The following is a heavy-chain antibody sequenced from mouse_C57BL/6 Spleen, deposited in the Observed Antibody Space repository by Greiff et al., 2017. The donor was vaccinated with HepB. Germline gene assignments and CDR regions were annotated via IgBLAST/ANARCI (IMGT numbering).Heavy chain of an antibody. Sequence: VQLKQSGPELVKPGASVKISCKASGYSFTGYYMNWVKQSPEKSLEWIGEINPSTGGTTYNQKFKAKATLTVDKSSSTAYMQLKSLTSEDSAVYYCAQTAQAWFAYWGQGTLVTVSA. CDR3: AQTAQAWFAY. J-gene: IGHJ3*01. CDR1: GYSFTGYY. V-gene: IGHV1-42*01. CDR2: INPSTGGT. D-gene: IGHD3-2*02.